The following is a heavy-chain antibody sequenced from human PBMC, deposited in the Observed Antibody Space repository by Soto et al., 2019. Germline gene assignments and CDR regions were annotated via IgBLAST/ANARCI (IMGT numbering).Heavy chain of an antibody. Sequence: QVQLVQSGAEVKKPGASVKVSCKASGYRFTSYGISWVRQAPGQGLEWMGWISVYNGNTNYAQKFQGRVTMTTDTSTSTADMELRSLRSDDTAVYYSARAAIGDPNWFDPWGQGTLVTVSS. CDR3: ARAAIGDPNWFDP. J-gene: IGHJ5*02. CDR2: ISVYNGNT. D-gene: IGHD4-17*01. CDR1: GYRFTSYG. V-gene: IGHV1-18*01.